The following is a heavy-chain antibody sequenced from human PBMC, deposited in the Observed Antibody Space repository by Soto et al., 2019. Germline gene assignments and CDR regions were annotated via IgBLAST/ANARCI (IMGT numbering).Heavy chain of an antibody. D-gene: IGHD1-26*01. Sequence: GGSLRLSCAASGFTFSSYSMNWVRQAPGKGLEWVSSISSSSSYIYYADSVKGRFTISRDNAKNSLYLQMNSLRAEDTAVYYCARDPSRWYSGSSYFDYWGQGTLVTVSS. CDR3: ARDPSRWYSGSSYFDY. J-gene: IGHJ4*02. V-gene: IGHV3-21*01. CDR1: GFTFSSYS. CDR2: ISSSSSYI.